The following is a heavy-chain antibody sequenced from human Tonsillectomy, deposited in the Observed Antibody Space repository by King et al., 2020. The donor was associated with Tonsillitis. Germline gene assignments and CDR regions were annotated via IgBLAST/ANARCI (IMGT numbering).Heavy chain of an antibody. J-gene: IGHJ4*02. CDR3: ARDRGGSGWAFDY. D-gene: IGHD6-19*01. CDR1: GFTFRSHE. V-gene: IGHV3-48*03. CDR2: ISSGGSTI. Sequence: VQLVESGGGLVQPGGSLRLSCAASGFTFRSHEMNWVRQAPGKGLEWVSYISSGGSTIYYADSVKGRFTISRDNAKNSLYLQMNSLRAEDTAVYYCARDRGGSGWAFDYWGQGTLVTVSS.